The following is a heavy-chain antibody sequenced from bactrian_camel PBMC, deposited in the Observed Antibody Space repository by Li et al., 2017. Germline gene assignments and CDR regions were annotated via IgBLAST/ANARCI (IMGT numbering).Heavy chain of an antibody. V-gene: IGHV3S53*01. CDR3: AAGTRIIVGDYCDGITA. D-gene: IGHD3*01. CDR1: GISFGDSE. CDR2: IDNDGKT. J-gene: IGHJ6*01. Sequence: HVQLVESGGGSAQAGGSMRLSCKAAGISFGDSEMGWYRQAPGKEREGVAAIDNDGKTSVADSVKGRFTISQDNAKNIIYLQMSSLTPDDTAMYYCAAGTRIIVGDYCDGITAWGQGTQVTVS.